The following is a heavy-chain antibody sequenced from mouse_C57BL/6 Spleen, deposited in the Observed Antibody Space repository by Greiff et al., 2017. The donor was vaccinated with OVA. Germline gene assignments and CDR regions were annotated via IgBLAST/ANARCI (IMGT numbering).Heavy chain of an antibody. V-gene: IGHV5-9*01. Sequence: EVMLVESGGGLVKPGGSLKLSCAASGFTFSSYTMSWVRQTPEKRLEWVATISGGGGNTYYPDSVKGRFTISRANAKNTLYLQMSSLRSEDTALYYCARQGTFYGYYFDYWGQGTTLTVSS. CDR3: ARQGTFYGYYFDY. CDR2: ISGGGGNT. J-gene: IGHJ2*01. CDR1: GFTFSSYT. D-gene: IGHD1-2*01.